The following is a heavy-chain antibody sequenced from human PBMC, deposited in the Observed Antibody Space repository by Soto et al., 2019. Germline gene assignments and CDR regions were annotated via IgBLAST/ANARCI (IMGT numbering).Heavy chain of an antibody. CDR3: ANLDAYDFWSGYYGSYYYGMDV. Sequence: SVTLPLTWTVSGGSISSLSYCWGWIRQPPGKGLEWIGSIYYSGSTYYNPSLKSRVTISVDTSKNQFSLKLSSVTAADTAVYYCANLDAYDFWSGYYGSYYYGMDVWGQGTTVTVSS. V-gene: IGHV4-39*01. CDR2: IYYSGST. J-gene: IGHJ6*02. CDR1: GGSISSLSYC. D-gene: IGHD3-3*01.